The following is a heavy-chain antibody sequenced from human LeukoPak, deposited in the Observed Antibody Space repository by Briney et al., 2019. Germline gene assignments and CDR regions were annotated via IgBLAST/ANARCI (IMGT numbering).Heavy chain of an antibody. CDR1: GYSFTSYW. CDR2: IYPGDSDT. V-gene: IGHV5-51*01. CDR3: ARPNSSSTLGRRRGYYYMDV. Sequence: GEPLKISCKGSGYSFTSYWIGWVRQLPGKGLEGMGIIYPGDSDTRYSPSFQGQVTISADKSISTAYLQWSSLKASDTAMYYCARPNSSSTLGRRRGYYYMDVWGKGTTVTVSS. J-gene: IGHJ6*03. D-gene: IGHD6-6*01.